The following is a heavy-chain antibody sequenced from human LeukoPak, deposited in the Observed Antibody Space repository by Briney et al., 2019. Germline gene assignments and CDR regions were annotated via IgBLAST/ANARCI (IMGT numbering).Heavy chain of an antibody. V-gene: IGHV1-2*06. CDR2: INPNSGGT. CDR1: GYTLTDYY. Sequence: ASVTVSCTASGYTLTDYYMHWVRQAPGQGLEWMGRINPNSGGTNYAQKFQGRVTMTRDTSISTVYMELSRLRSDDTAVYYCARVGYYESSGYYEYWGQGTLVTVSS. D-gene: IGHD3-22*01. J-gene: IGHJ4*02. CDR3: ARVGYYESSGYYEY.